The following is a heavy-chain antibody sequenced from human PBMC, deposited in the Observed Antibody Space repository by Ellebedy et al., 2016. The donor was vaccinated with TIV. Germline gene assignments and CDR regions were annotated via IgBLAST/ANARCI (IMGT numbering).Heavy chain of an antibody. J-gene: IGHJ4*02. CDR1: GGSFNGYF. CDR3: ARGLRGPFDY. Sequence: MPSETLSLTCVVKGGSFNGYFWSWIRQSPGKGLEWLGEINPSGTANYNPSLTSRVTISVDRSKNQFSLKLASVSAADTAVYYCARGLRGPFDYWGQGTLVTVSS. V-gene: IGHV4-34*01. CDR2: INPSGTA.